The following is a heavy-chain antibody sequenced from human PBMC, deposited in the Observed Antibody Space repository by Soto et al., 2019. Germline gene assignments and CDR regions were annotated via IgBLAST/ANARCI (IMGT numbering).Heavy chain of an antibody. V-gene: IGHV3-23*01. J-gene: IGHJ4*02. CDR3: ASDPRGPDY. CDR1: GSTFNTYG. D-gene: IGHD2-21*01. Sequence: GGSLRLSCAASGSTFNTYGMSWVRQAPGRGLEWVSGISNSGDDTYYADSVKGRFTISSDISKNTLYLQMNNMRPGDTAIYYCASDPRGPDYWGQRILVTVSS. CDR2: ISNSGDDT.